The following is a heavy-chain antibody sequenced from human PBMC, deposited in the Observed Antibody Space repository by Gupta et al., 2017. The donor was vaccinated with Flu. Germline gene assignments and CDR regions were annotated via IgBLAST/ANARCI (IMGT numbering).Heavy chain of an antibody. V-gene: IGHV1-24*01. D-gene: IGHD3-22*01. CDR2: FDPEDGET. CDR3: ATPPYYYDSSGLNAFDI. Sequence: QVQLVQSGAEVKKPGASVKVSCKVSGYTLTELSMHWVRQAPGKGLEWMGGFDPEDGETIYAQKFQGRVTMTEDTSTDTAYMELSSLRSEDTAVYYCATPPYYYDSSGLNAFDIWGQGSMVTVSS. CDR1: GYTLTELS. J-gene: IGHJ3*02.